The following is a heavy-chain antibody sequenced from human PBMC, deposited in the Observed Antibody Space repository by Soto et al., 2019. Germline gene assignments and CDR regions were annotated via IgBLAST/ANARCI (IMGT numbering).Heavy chain of an antibody. CDR3: AKSPGMYYYDSSGYYHYDY. J-gene: IGHJ4*02. D-gene: IGHD3-22*01. CDR2: ISGSGVST. Sequence: GGSLRLSCAASGFIFDDYGMSWVRQAPGKGLEWVSAISGSGVSTYYADSVKGRFTISRDNSKNTLYLQMNSLRAEDTAVYYCAKSPGMYYYDSSGYYHYDYWGQGTLVTVSS. CDR1: GFIFDDYG. V-gene: IGHV3-23*01.